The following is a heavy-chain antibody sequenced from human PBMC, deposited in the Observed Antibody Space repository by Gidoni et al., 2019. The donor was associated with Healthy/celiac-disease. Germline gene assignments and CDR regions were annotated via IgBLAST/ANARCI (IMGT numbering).Heavy chain of an antibody. CDR3: ASNLRADTAIEN. Sequence: QVPLAQSGAELKKPGSSVKVSCKASGGTFSSYAISWVRQAPGQGPQWMGEIIPIFGTANYAQKFQGRVTITADESTSTAYMELSSLRSEDTAVYYCASNLRADTAIENWGQGTLVTVSS. J-gene: IGHJ4*02. V-gene: IGHV1-69*01. D-gene: IGHD5-18*01. CDR1: GGTFSSYA. CDR2: IIPIFGTA.